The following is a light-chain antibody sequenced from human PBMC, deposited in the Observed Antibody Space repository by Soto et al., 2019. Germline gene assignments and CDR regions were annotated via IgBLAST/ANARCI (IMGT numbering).Light chain of an antibody. J-gene: IGKJ1*01. Sequence: DIQMTQSPSSLSASVRDKVTITCRASQGISNYLAWYQQKPGKVPKLLIYAASNLQSGVPSRFSGSGSGTDFTLTISSLQPEDVATYYCQKYNSARWTFGQGTKVEIK. CDR1: QGISNY. CDR3: QKYNSARWT. V-gene: IGKV1-27*01. CDR2: AAS.